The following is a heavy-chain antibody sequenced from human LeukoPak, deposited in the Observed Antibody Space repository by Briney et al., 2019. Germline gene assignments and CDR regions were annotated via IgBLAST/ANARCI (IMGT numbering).Heavy chain of an antibody. J-gene: IGHJ4*02. Sequence: GASVKVSCKASGYTFTSYGISWVRQAPGQGLEWMGWISAYNGNTNYAQKLQGRVTMTTDTSTSTAYMELRSLRSDDTAVYYCARSQYCSGGSCYRFVFDYWGQGTLVTVSS. V-gene: IGHV1-18*01. CDR3: ARSQYCSGGSCYRFVFDY. D-gene: IGHD2-15*01. CDR1: GYTFTSYG. CDR2: ISAYNGNT.